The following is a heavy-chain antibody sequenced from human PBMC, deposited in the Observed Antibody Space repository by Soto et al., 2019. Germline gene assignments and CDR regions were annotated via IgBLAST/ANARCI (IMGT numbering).Heavy chain of an antibody. V-gene: IGHV3-23*01. Sequence: GGSLRLSCAASGFTFSSYAMSWVRLAPGKGLEWVSAISGSGGSTYYADSVKGRFTISRDNSKNTLYLQMNSLRAEDTAVYYCAKTLRFPHDAFDIRGQGTMVTVSS. J-gene: IGHJ3*02. CDR3: AKTLRFPHDAFDI. CDR1: GFTFSSYA. D-gene: IGHD3-10*01. CDR2: ISGSGGST.